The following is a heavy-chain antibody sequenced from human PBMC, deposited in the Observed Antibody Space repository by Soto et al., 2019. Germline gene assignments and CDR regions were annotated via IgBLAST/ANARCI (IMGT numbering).Heavy chain of an antibody. J-gene: IGHJ4*02. CDR1: GFTFSSYG. V-gene: IGHV3-30*18. Sequence: GGSLRLSCAASGFTFSSYGMHWVRQAPGKGLEWVAVISYDGSNKYYADSVKGRFTISRDSSKNTLYLQMNSLRAEDTAVYYCAKPHDYGDPGVDYWGQGTLVTVSS. CDR3: AKPHDYGDPGVDY. D-gene: IGHD4-17*01. CDR2: ISYDGSNK.